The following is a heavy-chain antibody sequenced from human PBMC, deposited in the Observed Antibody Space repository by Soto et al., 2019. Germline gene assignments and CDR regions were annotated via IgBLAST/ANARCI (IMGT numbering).Heavy chain of an antibody. CDR1: GYTFTSYY. Sequence: ASVKVSCKASGYTFTSYYMHWVRQAPGQGLEWMRIINPSGGSPSYAQKFQGRVTMTRDTSTSTVYLELSSLRSEDTAVYYCARGSPSHYDILTGTRIAAAGVVVYWGQGTLVTVSS. V-gene: IGHV1-46*01. D-gene: IGHD3-9*01. CDR3: ARGSPSHYDILTGTRIAAAGVVVY. J-gene: IGHJ4*02. CDR2: INPSGGSP.